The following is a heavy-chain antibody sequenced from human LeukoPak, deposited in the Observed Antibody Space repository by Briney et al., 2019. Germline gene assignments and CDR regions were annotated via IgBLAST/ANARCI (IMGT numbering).Heavy chain of an antibody. CDR2: IYTSGST. Sequence: SETLSLTCTVSGGSISNYYWSWIRQPVGKGLEWIGRIYTSGSTNYNPSLKSRVTISVDKSKNQFSLKLSSVTAADTAVYYCARAGYSGSYSYSDYWGQGTLVTVSS. CDR1: GGSISNYY. J-gene: IGHJ4*02. CDR3: ARAGYSGSYSYSDY. D-gene: IGHD1-26*01. V-gene: IGHV4-4*07.